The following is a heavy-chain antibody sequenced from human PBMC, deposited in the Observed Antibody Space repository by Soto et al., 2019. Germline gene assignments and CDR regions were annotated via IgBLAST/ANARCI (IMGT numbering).Heavy chain of an antibody. V-gene: IGHV6-1*01. CDR2: TYYRSKWYN. D-gene: IGHD6-13*01. Sequence: SQTLSLTCAISGDSVSSNSAAWNWIRQSPSRGLEWLGRTYYRSKWYNDYAVSVKSRITINPDTSKNQFSLQLNSVTPEDTAVYYCARGVAAAGMNYYYYGMDVWGPGTTVTVSS. J-gene: IGHJ6*02. CDR3: ARGVAAAGMNYYYYGMDV. CDR1: GDSVSSNSAA.